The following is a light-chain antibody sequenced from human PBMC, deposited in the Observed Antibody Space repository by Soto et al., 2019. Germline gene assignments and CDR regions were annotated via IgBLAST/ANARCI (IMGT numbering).Light chain of an antibody. CDR2: AAS. Sequence: DIQMTQSPSSLAASVGDRVTITCRASQSMSNRLNWYQQKPGKAPKLLIYAASSLQRGVPSRFSGSGSGTDFTLTISSLQPEDFATYYCQQTYNTPRTFGQGTKVEIK. CDR3: QQTYNTPRT. V-gene: IGKV1-39*01. J-gene: IGKJ1*01. CDR1: QSMSNR.